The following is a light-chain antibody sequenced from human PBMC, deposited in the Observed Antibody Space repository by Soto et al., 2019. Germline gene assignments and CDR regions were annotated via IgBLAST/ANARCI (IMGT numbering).Light chain of an antibody. CDR1: QSISTY. J-gene: IGKJ4*01. V-gene: IGKV1-39*01. CDR2: AAS. Sequence: DLQMTQSPSSLSASVGDTVSITCRASQSISTYVNWYQQIPGKAPKFLIYAASTLQSGVPSRFTGSGSGTDFTLTIGSLQPEDFAMYYCQQSYTTPLTFGGGTKVEIK. CDR3: QQSYTTPLT.